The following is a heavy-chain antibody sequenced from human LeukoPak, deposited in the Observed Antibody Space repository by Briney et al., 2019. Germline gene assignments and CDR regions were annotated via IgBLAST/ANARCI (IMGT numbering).Heavy chain of an antibody. CDR3: AKSGILGWSYFYYMDV. V-gene: IGHV3-30*18. J-gene: IGHJ6*03. CDR1: GFTFSSYG. Sequence: PGGSLRLSCAASGFTFSSYGIHWVRQAPGKGLEWVAGISFDGNKKYYADSVKGRFTISRDNYGKTVNLQMNSLRAEDTAVYYCAKSGILGWSYFYYMDVWGKGTTVTVSS. CDR2: ISFDGNKK. D-gene: IGHD5-12*01.